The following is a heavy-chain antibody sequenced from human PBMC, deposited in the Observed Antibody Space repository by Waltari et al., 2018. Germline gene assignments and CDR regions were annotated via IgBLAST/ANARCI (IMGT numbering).Heavy chain of an antibody. V-gene: IGHV3-7*01. CDR1: GFTFSKFW. J-gene: IGHJ6*02. D-gene: IGHD3-16*01. Sequence: EVQLVESGGGLVQPGGSLRLSCAASGFTFSKFWMSWVRQAPGKGLEWVANIYQDGSVTNYVDSVKGRFTTSRDNARNSLYLQMNSLRADDKAVYYCVRDDDGGMGAVWGQGTTVTVPS. CDR2: IYQDGSVT. CDR3: VRDDDGGMGAV.